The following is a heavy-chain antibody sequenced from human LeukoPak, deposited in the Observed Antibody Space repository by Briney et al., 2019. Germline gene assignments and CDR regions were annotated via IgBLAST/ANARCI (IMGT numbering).Heavy chain of an antibody. V-gene: IGHV1-2*02. CDR1: GYTFTGYY. D-gene: IGHD3-10*01. Sequence: WASVKVSCKASGYTFTGYYMHWVRQAPGQGLEWMGWINPNSGGTNYAQKFQGRVTMTRNTSISTAYMELSSLRSEDTAVYYCARVVRGVIIGPSNYYYYYMDVWGKGTTVTISS. J-gene: IGHJ6*03. CDR3: ARVVRGVIIGPSNYYYYYMDV. CDR2: INPNSGGT.